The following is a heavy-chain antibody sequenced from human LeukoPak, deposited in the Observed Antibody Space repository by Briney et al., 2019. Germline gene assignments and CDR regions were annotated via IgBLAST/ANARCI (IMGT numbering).Heavy chain of an antibody. V-gene: IGHV4-34*01. J-gene: IGHJ4*02. CDR2: INHSGST. CDR1: GGSFSGYY. D-gene: IGHD3-16*01. Sequence: PSETLSLTRAVYGGSFSGYYWSWIRQPPGKGLGWIGEINHSGSTNYNPSLKSRVTISVDTSKNQFSLKLSSLTAADTAVYYCARGSFIPLGYYFDYWGQGTLVTVPA. CDR3: ARGSFIPLGYYFDY.